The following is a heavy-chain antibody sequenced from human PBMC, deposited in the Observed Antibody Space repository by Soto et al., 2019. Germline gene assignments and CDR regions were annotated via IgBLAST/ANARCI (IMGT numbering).Heavy chain of an antibody. V-gene: IGHV3-23*01. Sequence: EVQLLESGGGLVQPGGSLRLSCAASGFTFTTYAMRWVRLAPGRGLEWVSGINSGKTTAYAGSAKGRFTISRDNPRNTLYLQMNSLRAEDTAIYYCAKTPRAGGHGNWYFDLWGRGTLVTVSS. CDR1: GFTFTTYA. CDR3: AKTPRAGGHGNWYFDL. J-gene: IGHJ2*01. CDR2: INSGKTT. D-gene: IGHD5-12*01.